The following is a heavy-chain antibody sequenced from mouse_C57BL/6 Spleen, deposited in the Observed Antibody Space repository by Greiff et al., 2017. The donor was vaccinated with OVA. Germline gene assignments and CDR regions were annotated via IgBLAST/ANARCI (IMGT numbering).Heavy chain of an antibody. CDR2: INPSNGGT. V-gene: IGHV1-53*01. CDR3: ARGVLEECDGAWLAY. D-gene: IGHD6-1*01. CDR1: GYTFTSSW. J-gene: IGHJ3*01. Sequence: VQLQQPGTELVKPGASVKLSCKASGYTFTSSWMPWVKQRPGQGLEWIGNINPSNGGTTYTAKFQSKATLTVDKSSSTADMQLSSLTSEDSAVYYCARGVLEECDGAWLAYWGQGTLGTVAA.